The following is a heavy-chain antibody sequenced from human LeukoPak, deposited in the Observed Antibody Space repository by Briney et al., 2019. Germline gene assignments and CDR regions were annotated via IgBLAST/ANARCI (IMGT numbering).Heavy chain of an antibody. J-gene: IGHJ4*02. CDR3: ARRDYYDSIFDY. D-gene: IGHD3-22*01. CDR1: GFMFRTYW. Sequence: GGSLRLSCAASGFMFRTYWMHWVRQAPGKGLVWVSRINSDGSSRSYADSVKGRFTISRDNAKNTLYLQMNSLRAEDTAVYYCARRDYYDSIFDYWDQGTLVTVSS. CDR2: INSDGSSR. V-gene: IGHV3-74*01.